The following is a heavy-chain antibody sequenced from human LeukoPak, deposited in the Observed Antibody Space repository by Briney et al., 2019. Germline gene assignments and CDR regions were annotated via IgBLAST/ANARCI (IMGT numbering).Heavy chain of an antibody. D-gene: IGHD3-16*01. V-gene: IGHV1-69*06. CDR3: ATDLFGYRHRDY. CDR2: IIPIFGTA. CDR1: GGTFSSYA. J-gene: IGHJ4*02. Sequence: GASVKVSCKASGGTFSSYAISWVRQAPGQGLEWMGGIIPIFGTANYAQKFQGRVTMTEDTSTDTAYMELSSLRSEDTAVYYCATDLFGYRHRDYWGQGTLVTVSS.